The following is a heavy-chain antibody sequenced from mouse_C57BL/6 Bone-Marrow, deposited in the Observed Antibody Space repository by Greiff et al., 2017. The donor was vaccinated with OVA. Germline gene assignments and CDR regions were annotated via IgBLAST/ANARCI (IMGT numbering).Heavy chain of an antibody. CDR3: ARSGDYDWYFDV. CDR1: GYTFTSYW. J-gene: IGHJ1*03. Sequence: QVQLQQPGAELVKPGASVKMSCKASGYTFTSYWITWVKQRPGQGLEWIGDIYPGSGSTTYNEKFKSKATLTVDTSSSTAYMQLSSLTSEDSAVYYCARSGDYDWYFDVWGTGTTGTVSS. V-gene: IGHV1-55*01. CDR2: IYPGSGST. D-gene: IGHD2-4*01.